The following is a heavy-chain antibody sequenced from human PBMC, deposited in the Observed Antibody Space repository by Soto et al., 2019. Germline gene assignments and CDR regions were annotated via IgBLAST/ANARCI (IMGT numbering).Heavy chain of an antibody. D-gene: IGHD1-26*01. CDR2: IYYSGST. CDR1: GAPITINY. Sequence: QVQVRESGPGLVKPAETLSLTCTVSGAPITINYWSWIRQAPGKGLEWIGYIYYSGSTTYNPCLKSRVTMSADTSKDQFSLKLNSVTAADTADYYCARDAGGPSYHWGPGFLVTDSA. V-gene: IGHV4-59*01. CDR3: ARDAGGPSYH. J-gene: IGHJ5*02.